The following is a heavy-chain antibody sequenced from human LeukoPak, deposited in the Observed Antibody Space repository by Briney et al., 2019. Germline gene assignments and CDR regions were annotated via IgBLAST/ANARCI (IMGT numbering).Heavy chain of an antibody. CDR2: MYYSGSA. D-gene: IGHD2-2*01. J-gene: IGHJ4*02. V-gene: IGHV4-31*03. CDR1: ARFIRSGGYY. CDR3: ARTKKIVAVPAASVLFES. Sequence: NLSLACTVHARFIRSGGYYSSWIRQHPGKGLERIGFMYYSGSAYSIPSLKRRVTNSLDTSEKQFSLKLSSVTAADTAVYYRARTKKIVAVPAASVLFESWGQGTLVTVSS.